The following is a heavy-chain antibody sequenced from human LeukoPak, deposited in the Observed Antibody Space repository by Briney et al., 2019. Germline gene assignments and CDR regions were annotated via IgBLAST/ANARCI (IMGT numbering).Heavy chain of an antibody. CDR1: GFTFSTYS. J-gene: IGHJ4*02. V-gene: IGHV3-48*02. CDR2: ISRTGGII. Sequence: TGGSLRLSCAASGFTFSTYSMGWVRQAPGKGLEWVSSISRTGGIIYYSDSVKGRFTISRDNAKNSLILQMNSLRDEDTAMYYCARSLRPDYWGQGTLVTVSS. CDR3: ARSLRPDY.